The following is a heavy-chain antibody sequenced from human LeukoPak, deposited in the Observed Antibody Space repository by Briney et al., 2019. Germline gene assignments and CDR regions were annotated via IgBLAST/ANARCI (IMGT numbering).Heavy chain of an antibody. CDR1: GFTFSSYW. CDR2: ISWNSGSI. Sequence: GGSLRLSCAASGFTFSSYWMHWVRQAPGKGLVWVSGISWNSGSIGYADSVKGRFTISRDNAKNSLYLQMNSLRAEDTAVYYCARDRYSSVWGQGTLDTVSS. D-gene: IGHD3-16*02. V-gene: IGHV3-74*01. J-gene: IGHJ4*02. CDR3: ARDRYSSV.